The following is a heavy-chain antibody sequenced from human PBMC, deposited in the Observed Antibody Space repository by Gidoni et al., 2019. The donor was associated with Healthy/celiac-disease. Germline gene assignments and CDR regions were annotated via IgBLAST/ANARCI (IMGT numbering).Heavy chain of an antibody. Sequence: EVQLVESGGGLVKPGGSLRLSCAASGFTFSSYSMNWVRQAPGKGLEWVSSISSSSSYIYYADSVKGRFTTSRDNAKNSLYLQMNSLRAEDTAVYYCARGPIFQWCWDYWGQGTLVTVSS. CDR2: ISSSSSYI. CDR1: GFTFSSYS. D-gene: IGHD2-8*01. CDR3: ARGPIFQWCWDY. J-gene: IGHJ4*02. V-gene: IGHV3-21*01.